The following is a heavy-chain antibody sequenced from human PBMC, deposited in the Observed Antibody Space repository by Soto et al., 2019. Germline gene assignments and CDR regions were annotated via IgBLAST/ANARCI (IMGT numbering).Heavy chain of an antibody. CDR1: GFTFSSCD. CDR3: ARVRGAIAAAGTYYYYYGMDV. CDR2: IGTAGDT. V-gene: IGHV3-13*01. Sequence: GGSLRLSCAASGFTFSSCDMHWVRQATGKGLEWVSAIGTAGDTYYPGSVKGRFTISRENAKNSLYLQMNSLRAEDTAVYYCARVRGAIAAAGTYYYYYGMDVWGQGTTVTVSS. D-gene: IGHD6-13*01. J-gene: IGHJ6*02.